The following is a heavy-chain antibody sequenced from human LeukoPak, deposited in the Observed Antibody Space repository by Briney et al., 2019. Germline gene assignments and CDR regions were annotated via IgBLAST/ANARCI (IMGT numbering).Heavy chain of an antibody. J-gene: IGHJ3*02. CDR2: IIPIFGTA. CDR3: ARSDSEHAFDI. CDR1: GGTFSSYA. V-gene: IGHV1-69*05. Sequence: ASVKVSCKAFGGTFSSYAISWVRQAPGQGLEWMGGIIPIFGTANYAQKFQGRVTITTDESTSTAYMELGSLRSEDTAVYYCARSDSEHAFDIWGQGTMVTVSS. D-gene: IGHD5-18*01.